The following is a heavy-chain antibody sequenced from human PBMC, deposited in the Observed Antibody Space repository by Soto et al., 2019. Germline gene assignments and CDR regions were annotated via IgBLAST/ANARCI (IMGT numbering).Heavy chain of an antibody. CDR2: MNPNSGKT. CDR3: ARGGSAAGRGNNWFDP. J-gene: IGHJ5*02. Sequence: ASVKISCKASGYTFTSYDINWVRQATGQGLEWMGWMNPNSGKTGYAKKYQGRVTMTRNTSISTAYMELSSLRSEDTAVYYCARGGSAAGRGNNWFDPWGQGTLVTVSS. V-gene: IGHV1-8*01. CDR1: GYTFTSYD. D-gene: IGHD6-13*01.